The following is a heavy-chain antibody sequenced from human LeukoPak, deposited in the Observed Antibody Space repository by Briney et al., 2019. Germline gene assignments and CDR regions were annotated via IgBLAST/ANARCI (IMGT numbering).Heavy chain of an antibody. Sequence: GGSLRLSCAASGFTFSNYAMSWVRQAPGKGLEWVSGISGSGGGTYYADSVKGRFTISRDNSKNTLYLQMNSLRAEDTAVYYCAKDERDGYNPGYYFDYWGQGTLVTVSS. J-gene: IGHJ4*02. D-gene: IGHD5-24*01. V-gene: IGHV3-23*01. CDR3: AKDERDGYNPGYYFDY. CDR1: GFTFSNYA. CDR2: ISGSGGGT.